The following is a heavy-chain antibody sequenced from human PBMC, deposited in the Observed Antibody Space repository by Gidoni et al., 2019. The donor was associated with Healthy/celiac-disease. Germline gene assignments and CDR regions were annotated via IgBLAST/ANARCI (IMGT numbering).Heavy chain of an antibody. J-gene: IGHJ5*02. Sequence: QVQLQESGPGLVKPSETLSLTCTVSGGSISSYYWSWIRQPPGKGLEWIGYIYYSGRTNYNPSLKSRVTISVDTSKNQFSLKLSSVTAADTAVYYCARLTEYQLLSFRYRWFDPWGQGTLVTVSS. CDR1: GGSISSYY. D-gene: IGHD2-2*01. V-gene: IGHV4-59*08. CDR3: ARLTEYQLLSFRYRWFDP. CDR2: IYYSGRT.